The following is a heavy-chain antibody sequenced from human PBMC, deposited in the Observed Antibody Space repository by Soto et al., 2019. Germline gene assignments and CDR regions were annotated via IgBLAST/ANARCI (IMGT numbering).Heavy chain of an antibody. J-gene: IGHJ4*02. Sequence: GGSLRLSCAASGFTFSSYAMHWVRQAPGKGLEWVAVISYDGSNKYYADSVKGRFTISRDNSKNTLYLQMNSLRAEDTAVYYCASVIRFLERLPIAYDYWGQGTLVTVSS. CDR3: ASVIRFLERLPIAYDY. CDR2: ISYDGSNK. V-gene: IGHV3-30-3*01. CDR1: GFTFSSYA. D-gene: IGHD3-3*01.